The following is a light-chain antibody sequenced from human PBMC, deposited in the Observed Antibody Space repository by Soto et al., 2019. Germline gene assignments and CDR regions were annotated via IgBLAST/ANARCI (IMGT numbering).Light chain of an antibody. CDR1: QDIRGD. CDR3: QQFNSYPIT. J-gene: IGKJ5*01. V-gene: IGKV1-13*02. Sequence: AIQLTQSPSSLSASVGDRVTITCRASQDIRGDLAWYQQKPGKAPKILIYDVSTFESGVPSRFSGSSSGTDFTLTISSLQPVDFANYYCQQFNSYPITFGQGTRLEIK. CDR2: DVS.